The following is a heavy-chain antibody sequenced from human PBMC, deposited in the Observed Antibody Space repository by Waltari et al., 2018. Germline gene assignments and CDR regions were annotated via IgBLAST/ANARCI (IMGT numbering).Heavy chain of an antibody. CDR2: LYYSGST. Sequence: QLQLQESGPGLVQPSETLSLTCTVSGGPISSSSYYWGWLRQPPGKGLEWIGSLYYSGSTYYNPSLKSRVTISVDTSKNQFSLKLSSVTAADTAVYYCAKPYSSSPDDYFDYWGQGTLVTVSS. D-gene: IGHD6-6*01. CDR3: AKPYSSSPDDYFDY. CDR1: GGPISSSSYY. V-gene: IGHV4-39*07. J-gene: IGHJ4*02.